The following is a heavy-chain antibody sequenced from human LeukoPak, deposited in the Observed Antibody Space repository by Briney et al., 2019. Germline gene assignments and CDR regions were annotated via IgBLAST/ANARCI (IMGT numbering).Heavy chain of an antibody. CDR1: GGTFSSYA. CDR3: ARDRNPGEINIMDV. J-gene: IGHJ6*04. Sequence: ASVKVSCKASGGTFSSYAISWVRQAPGQGLEWMGGIIPIFGTANYAQKFQGRVTIIADESTSTAYMELSSLRSEDTAVYYCARDRNPGEINIMDVWGKGTTVTVSS. D-gene: IGHD3-10*01. V-gene: IGHV1-69*13. CDR2: IIPIFGTA.